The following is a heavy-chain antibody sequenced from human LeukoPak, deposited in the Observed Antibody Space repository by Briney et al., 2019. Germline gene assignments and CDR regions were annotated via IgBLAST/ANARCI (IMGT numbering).Heavy chain of an antibody. CDR3: STPTYYYGSGGPYKPPINDF. CDR1: GFTFSDAW. J-gene: IGHJ4*02. Sequence: PGGSLRLSCAASGFTFSDAWMTWVRQAPGKGLEWVGRIKSKADGGTTDYAAPVKGRFTISRDDSKNTLYLQMNSLKTEDTAVYYCSTPTYYYGSGGPYKPPINDFWGQETLVTVSS. D-gene: IGHD3-10*01. CDR2: IKSKADGGTT. V-gene: IGHV3-15*01.